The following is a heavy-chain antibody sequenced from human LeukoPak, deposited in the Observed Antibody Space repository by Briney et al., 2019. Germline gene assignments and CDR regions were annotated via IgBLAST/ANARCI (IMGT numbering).Heavy chain of an antibody. D-gene: IGHD5-18*01. CDR1: GFMLSSYA. V-gene: IGHV3-23*01. CDR2: IGGSGDST. Sequence: GGSLRLSCAASGFMLSSYAMTWVRRTPGRGLEWVSSIGGSGDSTYHADSVKGRFTISRDHSKNTLYLQMNSLRVEDTAVYYCTRQSRYGYGPDYFVSWGQGTLVTVSS. CDR3: TRQSRYGYGPDYFVS. J-gene: IGHJ4*02.